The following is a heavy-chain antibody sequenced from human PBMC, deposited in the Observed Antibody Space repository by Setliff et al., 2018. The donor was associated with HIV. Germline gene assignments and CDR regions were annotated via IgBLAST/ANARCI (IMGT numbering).Heavy chain of an antibody. Sequence: SETLSLTCSVSGASIRGHYWSWIRQPPGKGLEWIGYVYYTGSTNYNPSLKSRVTISIDTSKNQFSLKLSSVTAADTAVYHCARHQGKYYDSSGYSGWFFDLWGRGTLVTVSS. V-gene: IGHV4-59*08. D-gene: IGHD3-22*01. CDR2: VYYTGST. J-gene: IGHJ2*01. CDR3: ARHQGKYYDSSGYSGWFFDL. CDR1: GASIRGHY.